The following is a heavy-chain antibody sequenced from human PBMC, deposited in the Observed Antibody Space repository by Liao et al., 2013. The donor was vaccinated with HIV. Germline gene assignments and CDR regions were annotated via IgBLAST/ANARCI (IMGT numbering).Heavy chain of an antibody. CDR1: GGSFSGYY. V-gene: IGHV4-34*01. Sequence: QVQLQQWGAGLLKPSETLSLTCAVYGGSFSGYYWSWIRQPPGKGLEWIGEINHSGSTNYNPSLKSRVTISVDTSKNQFSLKLSSVTAADTAVYYCASTGHSSGWYYFDYWGRGTLVTVSS. CDR2: INHSGST. CDR3: ASTGHSSGWYYFDY. D-gene: IGHD6-19*01. J-gene: IGHJ4*02.